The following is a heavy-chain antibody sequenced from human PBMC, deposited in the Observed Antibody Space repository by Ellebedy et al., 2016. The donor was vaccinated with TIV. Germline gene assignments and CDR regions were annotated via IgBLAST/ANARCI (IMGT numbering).Heavy chain of an antibody. Sequence: SVKVSCXASGGTFSSYAISWVRQAPGQGLEWMGGIIPIFGTANYAQKFQGRVTITADESTSTAYMELSSLRSEDTAVYYCATTNNLWFGELLYAVDYWGQGTLVTVSS. J-gene: IGHJ4*02. CDR3: ATTNNLWFGELLYAVDY. CDR1: GGTFSSYA. D-gene: IGHD3-10*01. CDR2: IIPIFGTA. V-gene: IGHV1-69*13.